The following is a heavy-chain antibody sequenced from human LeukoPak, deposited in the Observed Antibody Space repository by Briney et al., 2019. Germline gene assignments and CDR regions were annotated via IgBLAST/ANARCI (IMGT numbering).Heavy chain of an antibody. CDR1: GGTFSTTT. Sequence: SVKVSCKASGGTFSTTTINWVRQAPGQGLEWMGGITPIFRTPNYAQKFQGRVTITAVESMSTAYMELSRLRFEDTAVYYCATSTDYGDSKYFQHWGQGTLVTVSS. V-gene: IGHV1-69*13. CDR2: ITPIFRTP. J-gene: IGHJ1*01. CDR3: ATSTDYGDSKYFQH. D-gene: IGHD4-17*01.